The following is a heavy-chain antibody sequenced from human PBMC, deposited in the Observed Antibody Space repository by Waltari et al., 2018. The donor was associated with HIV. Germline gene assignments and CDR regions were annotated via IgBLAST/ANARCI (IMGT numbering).Heavy chain of an antibody. CDR1: GFTVSSVY. CDR2: IHSSGGT. V-gene: IGHV3-53*01. D-gene: IGHD6-13*01. Sequence: EVQLVESGGGLIQPGGSLRLPCAASGFTVSSVYMSWVRQAPGKGLEWVSVIHSSGGTNYADSVKGRFTISRDNSKNTLYLQMNSLGAEDTAVYYCARDTTVVGTRYFDYWGRGTLVTVSS. J-gene: IGHJ4*02. CDR3: ARDTTVVGTRYFDY.